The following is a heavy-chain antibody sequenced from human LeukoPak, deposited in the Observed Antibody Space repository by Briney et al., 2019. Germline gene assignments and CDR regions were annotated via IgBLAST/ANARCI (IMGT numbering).Heavy chain of an antibody. CDR2: INPNNGVT. CDR1: GNTFTAYY. V-gene: IGHV1-2*02. J-gene: IGHJ4*02. CDR3: ARADYDILTGYYNSFDY. Sequence: ASVKVSCKASGNTFTAYYIHWVRQAPGQGLEWMGWINPNNGVTNYAQKFQGRVTMTRDTSITTAYMELSSLRSEDTAVYYCARADYDILTGYYNSFDYWGQGTLVTVSS. D-gene: IGHD3-9*01.